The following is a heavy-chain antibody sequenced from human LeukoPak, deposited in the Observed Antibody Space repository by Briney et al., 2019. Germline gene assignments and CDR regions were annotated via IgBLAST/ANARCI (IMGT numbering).Heavy chain of an antibody. CDR2: INPNSGGT. CDR1: GYTFTGYY. J-gene: IGHJ4*02. D-gene: IGHD4-23*01. V-gene: IGHV1-2*02. Sequence: ASVKVSCKASGYTFTGYYMHWVRQAPGQGLEWMGWINPNSGGTNYAQKFQGRVTMTRDTSISTAYMELSRLRSDDTAVYYCANSPVVIGSQDENYFDYWGQGTLVTVSS. CDR3: ANSPVVIGSQDENYFDY.